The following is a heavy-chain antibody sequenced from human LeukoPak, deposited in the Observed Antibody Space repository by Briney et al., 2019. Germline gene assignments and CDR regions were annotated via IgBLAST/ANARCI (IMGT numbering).Heavy chain of an antibody. Sequence: SETLSLTCTVSGGSISSSSYYWGWIRQPPGKGLEWIGSIYYSGSTYYNPSLKSRVTISVDTSKNQFSLKLSSVTAADTAVYYCARGGGSYFWDYWGQGTLVTVSS. CDR3: ARGGGSYFWDY. D-gene: IGHD1-26*01. V-gene: IGHV4-39*07. CDR1: GGSISSSSYY. CDR2: IYYSGST. J-gene: IGHJ4*02.